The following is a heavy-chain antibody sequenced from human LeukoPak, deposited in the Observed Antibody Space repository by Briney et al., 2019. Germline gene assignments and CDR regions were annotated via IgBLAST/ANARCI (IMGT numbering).Heavy chain of an antibody. D-gene: IGHD6-19*01. Sequence: SETLSLTCAVSGGSISSNNWWGWVRQPPGKGLEWIGEIYHSGSPNYNPSLKSRVTISVDKSRNHFSLNLSSVTAADTAVYYCARGGGVAGTPYNPYDYWGQGTLVTVSS. CDR2: IYHSGSP. CDR3: ARGGGVAGTPYNPYDY. J-gene: IGHJ4*02. CDR1: GGSISSNNW. V-gene: IGHV4-4*02.